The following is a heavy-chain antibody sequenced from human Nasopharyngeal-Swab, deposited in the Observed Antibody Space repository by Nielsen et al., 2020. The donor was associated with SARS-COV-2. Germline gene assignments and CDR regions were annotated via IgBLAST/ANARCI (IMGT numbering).Heavy chain of an antibody. Sequence: KVSCKGSGYNFTTYWIGWVRQMPGKGLEWMGIIYPGDSNTRYSPSFQGQVTISVDKYSSTAYLQWSSLKASDTAIYYCARPMRPMGHYYFGMDVWGQGTTVTVSS. J-gene: IGHJ6*02. V-gene: IGHV5-51*01. D-gene: IGHD3-16*01. CDR3: ARPMRPMGHYYFGMDV. CDR2: IYPGDSNT. CDR1: GYNFTTYW.